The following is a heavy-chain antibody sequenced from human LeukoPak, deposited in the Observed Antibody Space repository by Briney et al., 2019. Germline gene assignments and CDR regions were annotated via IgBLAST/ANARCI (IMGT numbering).Heavy chain of an antibody. CDR1: GGSISSYY. J-gene: IGHJ5*02. Sequence: PSETLSLTCTVSGGSISSYYWSWIRQPPGKGLEWLGYIYYSGSTNYNPSLKSRVTISVDTSKNQFSLKLSSVTAADTAVYYCARHVRVFGVVINWFDPWGQGTLVTVSS. CDR2: IYYSGST. D-gene: IGHD3-3*01. V-gene: IGHV4-59*01. CDR3: ARHVRVFGVVINWFDP.